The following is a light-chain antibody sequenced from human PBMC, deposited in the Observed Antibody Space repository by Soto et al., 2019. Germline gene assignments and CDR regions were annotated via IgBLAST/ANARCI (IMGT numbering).Light chain of an antibody. CDR3: QQYYDTPLT. Sequence: DIVVTQSPDSLAASLGERATINCQSSQSLFYGSDNKNYLRWYQQKPGQPPKLLIYWASTRESGVPERFSGAGSGTDFTLTISSLQAEDVAVYYCQQYYDTPLTFGGGTKVEIK. CDR2: WAS. CDR1: QSLFYGSDNKNY. V-gene: IGKV4-1*01. J-gene: IGKJ4*01.